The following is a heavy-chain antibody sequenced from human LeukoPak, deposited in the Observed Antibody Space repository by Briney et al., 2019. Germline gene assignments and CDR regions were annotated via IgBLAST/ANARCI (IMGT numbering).Heavy chain of an antibody. CDR3: ARWYSYGLWFFDY. CDR1: GGSFSGYY. Sequence: PSETLSLTCAVYGGSFSGYYWSWIRQPTGKGLEWIGEINHRGSTNYNPSLKCRVTISVDTFKNQFSLKLSSVPSADAAVYYCARWYSYGLWFFDYWGQGTLVTVSS. D-gene: IGHD5-18*01. CDR2: INHRGST. V-gene: IGHV4-34*01. J-gene: IGHJ4*02.